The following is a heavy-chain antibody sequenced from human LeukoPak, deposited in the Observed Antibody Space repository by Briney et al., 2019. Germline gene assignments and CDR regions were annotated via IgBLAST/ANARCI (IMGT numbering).Heavy chain of an antibody. CDR2: IGSDGGDI. V-gene: IGHV3-23*01. CDR3: AKYAPPTTVVTRSFDY. Sequence: QPGGSLRLSCAASGFSFSNYAMTWVRQAPGKGLEWVSVIGSDGGDIQYADSVKGRFSISRDNSKNTLYLQMNSLRVEDTAVYYCAKYAPPTTVVTRSFDYWGQGTLVTVSS. CDR1: GFSFSNYA. J-gene: IGHJ4*02. D-gene: IGHD4-23*01.